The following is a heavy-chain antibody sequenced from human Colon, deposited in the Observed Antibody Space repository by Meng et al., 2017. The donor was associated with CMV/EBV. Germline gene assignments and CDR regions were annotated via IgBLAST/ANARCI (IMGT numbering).Heavy chain of an antibody. Sequence: EVQLVEFGGNFVQPGGSLRLSCAASGLTVSSNYMSWVRQAPGKGLEWVSLIYSDGKTYYADSVKGRFTISRDNSKNTLYLQMNSLRDEDTAVYYCAREGYSNGWCYLDYWGQGTLVTVSS. V-gene: IGHV3-66*01. D-gene: IGHD6-19*01. CDR3: AREGYSNGWCYLDY. CDR1: GLTVSSNY. J-gene: IGHJ4*02. CDR2: IYSDGKT.